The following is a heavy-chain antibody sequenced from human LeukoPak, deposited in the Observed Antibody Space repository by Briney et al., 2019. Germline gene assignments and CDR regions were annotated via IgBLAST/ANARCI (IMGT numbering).Heavy chain of an antibody. J-gene: IGHJ4*02. V-gene: IGHV3-23*01. Sequence: GGSLRLSCAASGFTFSSYAMSWVRQAPGKGLEWVSAISGSGGSTYYADSVKGRFTISRDNSKNTLYLQVNSLRAEDTAVYYCAKFLPTHIVVANYYFDYWGQGTLVTVSS. CDR2: ISGSGGST. D-gene: IGHD2-21*01. CDR3: AKFLPTHIVVANYYFDY. CDR1: GFTFSSYA.